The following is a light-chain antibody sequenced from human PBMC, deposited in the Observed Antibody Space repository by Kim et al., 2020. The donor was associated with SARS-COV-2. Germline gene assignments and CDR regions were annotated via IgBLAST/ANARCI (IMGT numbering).Light chain of an antibody. CDR1: SSNIGRRS. CDR2: NDN. J-gene: IGLJ1*01. Sequence: GQRVSISCSGSSSNIGRRSVNWFQQLPGATPKLLIYNDNQQPSGVSDRFSGSRSGTSASLAISGLQSEDGADFYCATWDDSLNAYVFGTGTKVTVL. CDR3: ATWDDSLNAYV. V-gene: IGLV1-44*01.